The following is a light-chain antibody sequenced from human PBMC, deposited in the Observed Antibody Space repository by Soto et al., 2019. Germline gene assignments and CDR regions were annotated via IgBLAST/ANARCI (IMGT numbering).Light chain of an antibody. CDR1: QSVGSY. J-gene: IGKJ4*01. CDR3: QKYNYWPLT. CDR2: GAS. Sequence: EIVMTQSPATLSVFPGERATLSCRASQSVGSYLAWYQQKPGQAPRLLIYGASTRATGIPARFSGSGSGTEFTLTISSLQSEDFAVYYCQKYNYWPLTFGGGTKVEI. V-gene: IGKV3-15*01.